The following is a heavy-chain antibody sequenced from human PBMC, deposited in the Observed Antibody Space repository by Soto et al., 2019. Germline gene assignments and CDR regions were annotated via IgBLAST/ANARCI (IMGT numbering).Heavy chain of an antibody. Sequence: SETLSLTCTVSGGSVSSYYWSWIRQSPGKGLEWIGYIYYSGSTKCKPSLKSRVTISVDTSKNQFSLKVSSATAADTAVYNCARHSNRNYGLYYFDYWGLGALVTVSS. V-gene: IGHV4-59*08. CDR1: GGSVSSYY. J-gene: IGHJ4*02. D-gene: IGHD4-4*01. CDR2: IYYSGST. CDR3: ARHSNRNYGLYYFDY.